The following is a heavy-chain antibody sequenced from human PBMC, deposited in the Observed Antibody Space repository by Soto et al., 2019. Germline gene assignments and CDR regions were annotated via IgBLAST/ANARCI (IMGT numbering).Heavy chain of an antibody. J-gene: IGHJ5*02. CDR1: GFSLSTNGVG. V-gene: IGHV2-5*02. Sequence: QITLKESGPTLVKPTHTLTLTCTFSGFSLSTNGVGVGWIRQAPGRALEWLALVYWDDDKRYSPSLKTRLTISKATSKSQVVLKLTNIDPLDSASYYCAHSPPYSSSSPYGSWGQRTLVTVSS. CDR2: VYWDDDK. CDR3: AHSPPYSSSSPYGS. D-gene: IGHD6-6*01.